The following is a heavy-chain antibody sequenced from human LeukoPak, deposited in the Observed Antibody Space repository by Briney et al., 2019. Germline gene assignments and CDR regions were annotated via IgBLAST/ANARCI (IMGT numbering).Heavy chain of an antibody. CDR2: ISAYNGNT. J-gene: IGHJ6*03. CDR3: ARDQKGDFGADPYYYYMDV. D-gene: IGHD3-3*01. Sequence: GASVKVSCKASGYTFTSYGISWVRQAPGQGLEWMGWISAYNGNTNYAQKLQGRVTMTTDTSTSTAYMELRSLRSDDTAVYYCARDQKGDFGADPYYYYMDVWGKGTTVTVSS. V-gene: IGHV1-18*01. CDR1: GYTFTSYG.